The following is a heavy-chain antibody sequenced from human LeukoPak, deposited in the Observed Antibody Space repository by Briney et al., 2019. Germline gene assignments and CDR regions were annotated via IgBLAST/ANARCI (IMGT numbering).Heavy chain of an antibody. Sequence: QTGGSLRLSCAASGFTFSSYGMHWVRQAPGKGLEWVAVISYDGSNKYYADSVKGRFTISRDNSKNTLYLQMNSLRAEDTAVYYCARQRDPDAFDIWGQGTMVTVSS. CDR1: GFTFSSYG. V-gene: IGHV3-30*03. CDR2: ISYDGSNK. D-gene: IGHD5-24*01. CDR3: ARQRDPDAFDI. J-gene: IGHJ3*02.